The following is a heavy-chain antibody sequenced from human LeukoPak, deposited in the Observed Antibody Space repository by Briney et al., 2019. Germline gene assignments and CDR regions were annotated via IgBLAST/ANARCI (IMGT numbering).Heavy chain of an antibody. D-gene: IGHD1-26*01. CDR2: MYYDGSS. V-gene: IGHV4-39*01. CDR3: ARRSDSGSDDGEDYFDY. CDR1: GGSINSGTFY. J-gene: IGHJ4*02. Sequence: PSETLSLTCAVSGGSINSGTFYWGWIRQPPGKGLEWIGSMYYDGSSYYNPSLKSRVTTSVDTSKNQFSLKLTSVTAADTAVYFCARRSDSGSDDGEDYFDYWGQGTLVTVSS.